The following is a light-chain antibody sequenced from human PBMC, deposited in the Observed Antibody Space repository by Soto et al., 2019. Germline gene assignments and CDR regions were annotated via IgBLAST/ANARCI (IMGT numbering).Light chain of an antibody. CDR2: HTS. V-gene: IGKV3-20*01. CDR3: QQYGGSPLT. Sequence: IRLKQSPGVVSLTTGERATLSCRASESVNIMYLGWYQQKPGQAPRLLIFHTSLRPTGIPDTFRGSGSGTDFTLTVNRLEPEDFAVYYCQQYGGSPLTFGGGTKVDI. CDR1: ESVNIMY. J-gene: IGKJ4*01.